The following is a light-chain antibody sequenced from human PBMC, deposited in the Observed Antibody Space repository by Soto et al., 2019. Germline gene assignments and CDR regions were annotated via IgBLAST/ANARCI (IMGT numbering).Light chain of an antibody. J-gene: IGLJ2*01. CDR3: LLSYSDAPII. V-gene: IGLV7-46*01. Sequence: QAVVTQEPSLTVSPGGTVTLTCGSSTGAVTSGHYPYWFQQKPGQAPRTLIYDTSNRHSWTPARFSGSLLGGKATLTLSCAQPEDEAEYYCLLSYSDAPIIFGGGTKLTVL. CDR1: TGAVTSGHY. CDR2: DTS.